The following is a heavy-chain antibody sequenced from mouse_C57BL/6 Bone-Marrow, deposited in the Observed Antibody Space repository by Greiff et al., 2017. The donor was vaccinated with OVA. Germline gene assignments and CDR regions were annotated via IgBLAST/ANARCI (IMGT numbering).Heavy chain of an antibody. Sequence: EVQRVESGGDLVKPGGSLKLSCAASGFTFSSYGMSWVRQTPDKRLEWVATISSGGSYTYYPDSVKGRFTISRDNAKNTLYLQMSSLKSEDTAMYYCARNYYGSRIAYWGQGTLVTVSA. CDR1: GFTFSSYG. D-gene: IGHD1-1*01. J-gene: IGHJ3*01. CDR3: ARNYYGSRIAY. CDR2: ISSGGSYT. V-gene: IGHV5-6*01.